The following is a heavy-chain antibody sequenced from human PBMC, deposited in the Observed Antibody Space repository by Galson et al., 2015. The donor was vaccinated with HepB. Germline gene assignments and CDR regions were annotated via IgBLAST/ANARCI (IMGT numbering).Heavy chain of an antibody. Sequence: SLRLSCAASGFTFSNYAMSWVRQAPGKGLEWVSTIRGGGSTYCADSVKGRFTISRDNSKNTLYLQMNSLRAEDMAVYYCARIFDSSGLVTRGQGTMVTVSS. J-gene: IGHJ3*01. CDR2: IRGGGST. CDR3: ARIFDSSGLVT. CDR1: GFTFSNYA. V-gene: IGHV3-23*01. D-gene: IGHD3-22*01.